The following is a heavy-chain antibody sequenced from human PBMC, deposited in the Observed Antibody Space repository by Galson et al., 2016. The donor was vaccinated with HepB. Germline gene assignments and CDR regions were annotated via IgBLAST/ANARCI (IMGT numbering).Heavy chain of an antibody. Sequence: SLRLSCAASGFTFSSYAMHWVRQAPGKGLEWVAVISYDGSNKYYADSVKGRFTASRDTSKNTLFLQMNGLRVEDTAVYYCARGYSSRHPVDYWGQGTLVTVSS. CDR2: ISYDGSNK. CDR3: ARGYSSRHPVDY. D-gene: IGHD2-15*01. J-gene: IGHJ4*02. V-gene: IGHV3-30*04. CDR1: GFTFSSYA.